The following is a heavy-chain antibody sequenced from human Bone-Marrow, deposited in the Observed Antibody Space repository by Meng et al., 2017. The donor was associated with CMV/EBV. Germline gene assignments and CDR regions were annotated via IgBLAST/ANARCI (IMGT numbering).Heavy chain of an antibody. J-gene: IGHJ5*02. CDR2: ISNYNGNT. CDR3: ARDMIASRPGWFDP. D-gene: IGHD6-6*01. V-gene: IGHV1-18*01. Sequence: SGYTCNTYSLSWGQQAPGQGVEWMGWISNYNGNTNYAKKFQDRVTMATDASTSIAYMELRSMRFDDTAIYYCARDMIASRPGWFDPWGQGTLVTVSS. CDR1: GYTCNTYS.